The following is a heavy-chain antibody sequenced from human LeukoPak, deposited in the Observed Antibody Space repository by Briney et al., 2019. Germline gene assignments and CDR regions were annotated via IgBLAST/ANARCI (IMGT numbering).Heavy chain of an antibody. CDR2: ISSSSSTI. CDR1: GFTFISYS. J-gene: IGHJ3*02. D-gene: IGHD2-15*01. V-gene: IGHV3-48*02. CDR3: ARVLDIVVVVAAIYDAFDI. Sequence: PGGSLRLSCAASGFTFISYSMNWVRPAPGRGLEWVSYISSSSSTIYSADSVRGRFTISRDNAKKSLYLQMNSLRDEDTAVYYCARVLDIVVVVAAIYDAFDIWGQGTMVTVCS.